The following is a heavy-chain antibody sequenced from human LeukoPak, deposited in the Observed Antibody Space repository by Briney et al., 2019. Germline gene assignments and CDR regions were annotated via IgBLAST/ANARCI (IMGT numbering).Heavy chain of an antibody. CDR3: ATDSGGYDNYYYMDV. J-gene: IGHJ6*03. CDR2: IIPIFGTA. Sequence: SVKVSCKASGGTFSSYAISWVRQAPGQGLEWMGGIIPIFGTANYAQKFQGRVTITADKSTSTAYMELSSLRSEDTAVYYCATDSGGYDNYYYMDVWGKGTTVTISS. D-gene: IGHD5-12*01. CDR1: GGTFSSYA. V-gene: IGHV1-69*06.